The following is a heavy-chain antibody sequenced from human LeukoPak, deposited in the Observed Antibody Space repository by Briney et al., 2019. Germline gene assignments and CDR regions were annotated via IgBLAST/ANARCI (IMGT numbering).Heavy chain of an antibody. J-gene: IGHJ4*02. CDR3: ARLDYFSSPNAYYFDY. CDR2: LSAYNGNT. D-gene: IGHD5-12*01. V-gene: IGHV1-18*01. Sequence: SVKVSCKASGYTFISYGISWVRQAPGQGREWMGWLSAYNGNTNYAQKLQGRVTMTTDTSTSTAYMELRSLKSDDTAVYYCARLDYFSSPNAYYFDYWGQGTLVTVSS. CDR1: GYTFISYG.